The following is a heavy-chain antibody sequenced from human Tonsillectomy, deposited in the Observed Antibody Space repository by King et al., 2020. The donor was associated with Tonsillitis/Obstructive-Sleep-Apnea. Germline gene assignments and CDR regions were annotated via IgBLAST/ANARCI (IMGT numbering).Heavy chain of an antibody. J-gene: IGHJ6*03. CDR3: ARAAFLRSSDYYYYYYYMDV. CDR1: GYTFTSYD. Sequence: QLVQSGAEVKKPGASVKVSCKASGYTFTSYDINWVRQATGQGLEWMGWMNPNSGNTGYAQKFQGRVTMTRNTSISTAYMELSSLRSEDTAVYYCARAAFLRSSDYYYYYYYMDVWGKGTTVTVSS. D-gene: IGHD2/OR15-2a*01. V-gene: IGHV1-8*01. CDR2: MNPNSGNT.